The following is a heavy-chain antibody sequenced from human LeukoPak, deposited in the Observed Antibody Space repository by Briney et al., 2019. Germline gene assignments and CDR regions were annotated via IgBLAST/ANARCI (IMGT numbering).Heavy chain of an antibody. J-gene: IGHJ4*02. Sequence: GGSLRLSCAASGFTFSSYWMNWVRQAPGKGLEWVALISSDGNTKHYSDSVKGRFTISRDNSKNTLYLQMNSLRAEDTAVYYCAKDPGETWGQGTLVTVSS. D-gene: IGHD1-1*01. CDR2: ISSDGNTK. V-gene: IGHV3-30*18. CDR1: GFTFSSYW. CDR3: AKDPGET.